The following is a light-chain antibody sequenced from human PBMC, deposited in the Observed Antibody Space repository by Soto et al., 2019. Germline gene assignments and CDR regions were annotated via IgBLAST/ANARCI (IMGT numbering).Light chain of an antibody. CDR3: QQRSNWPPKLT. CDR2: DAS. V-gene: IGKV3-11*01. Sequence: EIVLTQSPATLSLSPGERATLSCRASQSVSSYLAWYQQKPGQAPRLLIYDASNRATGIPARFSGSGSGTDFTLTISSLEPEDFAVYYCQQRSNWPPKLTFGPGTKVDFK. J-gene: IGKJ3*01. CDR1: QSVSSY.